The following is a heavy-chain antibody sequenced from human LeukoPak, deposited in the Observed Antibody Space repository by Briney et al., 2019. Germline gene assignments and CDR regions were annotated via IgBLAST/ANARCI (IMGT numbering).Heavy chain of an antibody. J-gene: IGHJ4*02. D-gene: IGHD3-9*01. CDR3: AKDTYDILTYDY. Sequence: GGSLRLSCAASGFTFSSYAMSWVRQAPGKVLEWVSAISGSGGSTYYADSVKGRFTISRDNSKNTLYLQMNSLRAEDTAVYYCAKDTYDILTYDYWGQGTLVTVSS. CDR2: ISGSGGST. CDR1: GFTFSSYA. V-gene: IGHV3-23*01.